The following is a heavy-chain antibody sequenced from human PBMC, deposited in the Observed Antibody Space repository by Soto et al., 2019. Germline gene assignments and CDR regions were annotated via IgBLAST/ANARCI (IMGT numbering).Heavy chain of an antibody. J-gene: IGHJ4*02. Sequence: QVQLVESGGGVVQPGRSLRLSCAASGFTFSSYGMHWVRQAPGKGLEWVAVIWYDGSNKYYADSVKGRFTISRDNSKNKLYLQMNSLRAEDTAVYYCARALGAAAEMDYWGQGTLVTVSS. CDR3: ARALGAAAEMDY. CDR1: GFTFSSYG. D-gene: IGHD6-13*01. V-gene: IGHV3-33*01. CDR2: IWYDGSNK.